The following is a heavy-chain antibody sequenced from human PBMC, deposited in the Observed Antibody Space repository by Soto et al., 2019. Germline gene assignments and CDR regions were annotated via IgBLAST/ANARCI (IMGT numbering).Heavy chain of an antibody. J-gene: IGHJ6*02. CDR3: ARHRAAAGSSYYYGMDV. Sequence: QLQLQESGPGLLKPSEILSLTCTVSGGSISSTTYYWGWIRQPPGKGLEWIGSIYYNGYTYSNPCLKARVTVSVDTSKSRFSLKLSSVTAADTAVYFCARHRAAAGSSYYYGMDVWGLGPTVTVSS. CDR1: GGSISSTTYY. CDR2: IYYNGYT. V-gene: IGHV4-39*01. D-gene: IGHD6-13*01.